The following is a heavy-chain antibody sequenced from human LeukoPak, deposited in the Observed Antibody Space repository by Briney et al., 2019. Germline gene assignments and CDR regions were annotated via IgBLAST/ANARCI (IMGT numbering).Heavy chain of an antibody. J-gene: IGHJ4*02. D-gene: IGHD2-15*01. CDR1: GFTFSSYA. CDR2: ISGSGVCT. V-gene: IGHV3-23*01. CDR3: AKGEGFCSGGICYTGGYFDF. Sequence: GGSLRLSCAASGFTFSSYAMAWVRQSPGKGLEWVSGISGSGVCTYYADSVKGRFTISRDNSKNTLYLQMNTMRAEDTAVFYCAKGEGFCSGGICYTGGYFDFWGQGTLVTVSS.